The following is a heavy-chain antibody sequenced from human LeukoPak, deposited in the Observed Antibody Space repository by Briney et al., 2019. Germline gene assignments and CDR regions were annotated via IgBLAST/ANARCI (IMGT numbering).Heavy chain of an antibody. CDR2: IYTSGST. CDR1: GGSISSYY. J-gene: IGHJ4*02. Sequence: SETLSLTCTVSGGSISSYYWTWIRQPAGKGLEWIGRIYTSGSTNYNPSLKSRVTISVDTSKNQFSLKLSSVTAADTAVYYCATLGYSYGTDYWGQGTLVTVSS. D-gene: IGHD5-18*01. CDR3: ATLGYSYGTDY. V-gene: IGHV4-4*07.